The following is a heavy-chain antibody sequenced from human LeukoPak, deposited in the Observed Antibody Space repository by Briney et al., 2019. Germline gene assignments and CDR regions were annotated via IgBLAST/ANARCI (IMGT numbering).Heavy chain of an antibody. D-gene: IGHD3-10*01. CDR2: IYYSGTR. CDR3: ARMVRGVIDAFEI. J-gene: IGHJ3*02. Sequence: SETLSLTCTVSGGSISSYYWSWIRQPPGKGLEWIAYIYYSGTRKYNASPTSRVTMSVDTSKNEFSLKLSSVTAADTAVYYCARMVRGVIDAFEIWGQGTMVTVSS. V-gene: IGHV4-59*01. CDR1: GGSISSYY.